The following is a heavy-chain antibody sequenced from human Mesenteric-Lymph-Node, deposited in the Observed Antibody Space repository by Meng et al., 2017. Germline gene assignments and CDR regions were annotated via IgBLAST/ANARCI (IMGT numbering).Heavy chain of an antibody. CDR3: ARAIGAVYFDY. CDR2: INWNGGST. CDR1: GFTFDDYG. D-gene: IGHD6-13*01. V-gene: IGHV3-20*04. J-gene: IGHJ4*02. Sequence: VRRCGAGGGVVQPGWSLRLSCAASGFTFDDYGMSWVRQAPGKGLEWVSGINWNGGSTGYADSVKGRFTISRDNAKNSLYLQMDSLRAEDTAVYYCARAIGAVYFDYWGQGTLVTVSS.